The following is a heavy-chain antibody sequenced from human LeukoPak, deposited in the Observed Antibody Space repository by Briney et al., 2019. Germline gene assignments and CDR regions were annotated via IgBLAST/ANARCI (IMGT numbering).Heavy chain of an antibody. J-gene: IGHJ4*02. CDR2: ISAYNGNT. CDR3: ARDRRRDGDNFENLFDY. D-gene: IGHD5-24*01. V-gene: IGHV1-18*01. Sequence: PPASVKVSCKASGYTFTDYGISWVRQAPGQGLEWMGWISAYNGNTNYAQKRQGRVTMTTDTSTSTAYMELRSLRSDDTAVYYCARDRRRDGDNFENLFDYWGQGTLVTVSS. CDR1: GYTFTDYG.